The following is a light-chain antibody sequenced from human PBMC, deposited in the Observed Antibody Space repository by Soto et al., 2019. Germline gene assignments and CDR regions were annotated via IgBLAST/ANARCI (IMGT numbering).Light chain of an antibody. V-gene: IGKV1-39*01. J-gene: IGKJ2*01. CDR3: QQTYRTPHT. Sequence: DIQMTQSPSSLPASVGDGVIITCRASENINNYLNWYQQLPGKAPKLLVHTASGLQTGVPSRFSGSGSGTEFTLGISGLQPEDLATYYCQQTYRTPHTFGQGTKLEIK. CDR1: ENINNY. CDR2: TAS.